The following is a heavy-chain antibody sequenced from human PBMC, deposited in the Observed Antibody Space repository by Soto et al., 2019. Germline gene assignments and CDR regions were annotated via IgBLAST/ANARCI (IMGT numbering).Heavy chain of an antibody. CDR2: ISYDGSNK. CDR1: GFTFSSYG. J-gene: IGHJ4*02. D-gene: IGHD5-12*01. Sequence: QVQLVESGGGVVQPGRSLRLSCAASGFTFSSYGMHWVRQAPGKGLEWVAVISYDGSNKYYADSVKGRFTISRDNSKNALYPQMSSFRSEDAAVYYCAKDPAGGRGSVGCWGQGTLVTVSS. CDR3: AKDPAGGRGSVGC. V-gene: IGHV3-30*18.